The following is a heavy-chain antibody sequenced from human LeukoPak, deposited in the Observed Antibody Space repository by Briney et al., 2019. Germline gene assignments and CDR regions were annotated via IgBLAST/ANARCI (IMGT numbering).Heavy chain of an antibody. CDR3: AKVRQRSTVTTKGAQHY. J-gene: IGHJ4*02. CDR2: ISGSGGST. V-gene: IGHV3-23*01. D-gene: IGHD4-17*01. Sequence: GGSLRLSCAASGFTLSSYAMSWVRQAPGKGLEWVSAISGSGGSTYYADSVKGRFTISRDNSKNTPYLQMNSLRAEDTAVYYCAKVRQRSTVTTKGAQHYWGQGTLVTVSS. CDR1: GFTLSSYA.